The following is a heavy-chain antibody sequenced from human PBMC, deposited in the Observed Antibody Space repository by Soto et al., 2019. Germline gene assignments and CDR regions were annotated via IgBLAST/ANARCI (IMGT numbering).Heavy chain of an antibody. CDR3: ARLRITNFGAVTGHYFDY. V-gene: IGHV4-61*08. CDR2: ISNTGST. J-gene: IGHJ4*01. CDR1: GGSVSSGVYY. D-gene: IGHD3-3*01. Sequence: PSETLSLTCSVSGGSVSSGVYYWSWIRQPPGKGLELIGYISNTGSTNYNPSLTSRVAISLDTSRNQFSLKLRSVTAADTAVYYCARLRITNFGAVTGHYFDYWGRGTLVTVSS.